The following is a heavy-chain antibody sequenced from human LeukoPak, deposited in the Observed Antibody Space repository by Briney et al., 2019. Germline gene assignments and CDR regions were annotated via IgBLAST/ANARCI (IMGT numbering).Heavy chain of an antibody. CDR1: GYTFTSYG. J-gene: IGHJ4*02. V-gene: IGHV1-18*01. D-gene: IGHD1-26*01. Sequence: GASVRVSCKASGYTFTSYGISWVRQAPGQGLEWMGWISAYNGNTNYAQKLQGRVTMTTDTSTSTAYMELRSLRSGDTAVYYCARRGGSYLTVYYFDYWGQGTLVTVSS. CDR3: ARRGGSYLTVYYFDY. CDR2: ISAYNGNT.